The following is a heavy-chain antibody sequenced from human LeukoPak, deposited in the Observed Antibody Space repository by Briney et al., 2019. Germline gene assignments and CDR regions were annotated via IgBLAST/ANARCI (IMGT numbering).Heavy chain of an antibody. V-gene: IGHV3-74*01. J-gene: IGHJ3*02. D-gene: IGHD1-26*01. CDR2: INSDGSIT. CDR1: GFTFSSYW. CDR3: ARGTGYSVFDM. Sequence: PGGSLRLSCAASGFTFSSYWMHWVRQAPGKGVVWVSRINSDGSITSYADSVKGRFTISRDNAKNTLYLQMNSLRAEDTAVYYCARGTGYSVFDMWGQGTMVTVSS.